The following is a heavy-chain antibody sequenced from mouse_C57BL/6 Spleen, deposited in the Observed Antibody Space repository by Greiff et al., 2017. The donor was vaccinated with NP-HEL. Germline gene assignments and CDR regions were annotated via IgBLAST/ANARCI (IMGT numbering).Heavy chain of an antibody. CDR2: IDPSDSYT. D-gene: IGHD2-1*01. J-gene: IGHJ4*01. Sequence: QVQLQRPGAELVRPGTSVKLSCKASGYTFTSYWMHWVKQRPGQGLEWIGVIDPSDSYTNYNQKFKGKATLTVDTSSSTAYMQLSSLTSEDSAVYYCARWKGYGNYGAMDYWGQGTSVTVSS. V-gene: IGHV1-59*01. CDR3: ARWKGYGNYGAMDY. CDR1: GYTFTSYW.